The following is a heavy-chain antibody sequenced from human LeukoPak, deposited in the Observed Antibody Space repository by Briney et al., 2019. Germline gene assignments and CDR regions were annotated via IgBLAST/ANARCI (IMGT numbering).Heavy chain of an antibody. Sequence: ASVKVSCKASGYTFTGYYMHWVRQAPGQGLEWMGRIIPILGIANYAQKFQGRVTITADKSTSTAYMELSSLRSEDTAVYYCASSPPTVTTYYYYGMDVWGQGTTVTVSS. CDR1: GYTFTGYY. V-gene: IGHV1-69*02. CDR3: ASSPPTVTTYYYYGMDV. D-gene: IGHD4-17*01. CDR2: IIPILGIA. J-gene: IGHJ6*02.